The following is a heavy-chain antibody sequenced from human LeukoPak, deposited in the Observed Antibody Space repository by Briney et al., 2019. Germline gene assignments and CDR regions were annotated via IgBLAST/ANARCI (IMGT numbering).Heavy chain of an antibody. CDR2: IFRDDST. Sequence: GGSLRLSCAASGFTVSNNYMMWVRQAPGKGLEWVSAIFRDDSTYYADSVKGRFTISRDNSKNTLYLQMNSLRAEATAVCYCARTYDSSDYFDYWGQGTLVTVSS. CDR1: GFTVSNNY. D-gene: IGHD3-22*01. V-gene: IGHV3-53*01. J-gene: IGHJ4*02. CDR3: ARTYDSSDYFDY.